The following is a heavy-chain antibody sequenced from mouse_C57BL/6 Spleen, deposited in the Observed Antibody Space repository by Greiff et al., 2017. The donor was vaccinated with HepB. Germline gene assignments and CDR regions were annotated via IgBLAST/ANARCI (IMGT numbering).Heavy chain of an antibody. CDR1: GFTFTDYY. D-gene: IGHD1-1*01. J-gene: IGHJ1*03. CDR2: VYPYNGGT. V-gene: IGHV1-36*01. CDR3: AREEAYGSSYGGYFDV. Sequence: EVQLQQSGPVLVKPGPSVKISCKASGFTFTDYYMHWVKQSHGKSLEWIGLVYPYNGGTSYNQKFKGKATLTVDTSSRTAYMELNSLTSEDSAVYYWAREEAYGSSYGGYFDVWGTGTTVTVSS.